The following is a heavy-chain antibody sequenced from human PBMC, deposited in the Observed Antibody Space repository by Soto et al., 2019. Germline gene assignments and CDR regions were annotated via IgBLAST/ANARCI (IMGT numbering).Heavy chain of an antibody. CDR2: IWYDGSNK. Sequence: QVQLVESGGGVVQPGRSPRLSCAASGFTFSSYGMHWVRQAPGKGLEWVAVIWYDGSNKYYADSVKGRFTISRDNSKNTLYLQMNSLRAEDTAVYYCAGSTVTTAKYYYYGMDVWGQGTTVTVSS. J-gene: IGHJ6*02. V-gene: IGHV3-33*01. CDR1: GFTFSSYG. CDR3: AGSTVTTAKYYYYGMDV. D-gene: IGHD4-17*01.